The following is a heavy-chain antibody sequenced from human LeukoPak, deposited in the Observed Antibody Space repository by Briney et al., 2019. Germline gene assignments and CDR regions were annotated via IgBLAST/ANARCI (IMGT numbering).Heavy chain of an antibody. D-gene: IGHD5-18*01. CDR2: IYPGDSDT. J-gene: IGHJ4*02. V-gene: IGHV5-51*01. Sequence: GESLKISCKGSGYSFTSYWIGWVRQMPGKGLEWMGIIYPGDSDTRYSPSFQGQVTISADKSISTAYLQWSSLKASDTAMYYCARQGPNPALVVSPLDYWGQGTLVTVSS. CDR1: GYSFTSYW. CDR3: ARQGPNPALVVSPLDY.